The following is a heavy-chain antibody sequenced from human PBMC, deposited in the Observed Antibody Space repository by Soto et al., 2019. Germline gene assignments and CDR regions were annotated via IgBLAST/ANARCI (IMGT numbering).Heavy chain of an antibody. CDR2: INHSGST. CDR1: GGSFSGYY. Sequence: SETLSLTCAIYGGSFSGYYWSWIRQPPGKGLEWIGEINHSGSTNYNPSLKSRVTISVDTSKNQFSLNLSSVTAADTAVYYCARDRLMATAGTARHYFGLDVWGQGTTVTVSS. D-gene: IGHD5-18*01. J-gene: IGHJ6*02. CDR3: ARDRLMATAGTARHYFGLDV. V-gene: IGHV4-34*01.